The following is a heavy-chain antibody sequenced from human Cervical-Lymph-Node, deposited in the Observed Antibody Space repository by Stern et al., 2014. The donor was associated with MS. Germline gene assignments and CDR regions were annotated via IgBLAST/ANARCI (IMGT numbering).Heavy chain of an antibody. Sequence: QVQLQQWGAGLLKPSETLSLTCAAYGDSFSGYFWNWIRQLPEKGLEWIGGINHSGTSNYNPSLKSRVSLSVDSSAKQFPLNLSSVSGAGTAVDYWARGHTRVDPWGQGTLVTVSS. J-gene: IGHJ5*02. CDR2: INHSGTS. V-gene: IGHV4-34*01. CDR1: GDSFSGYF. CDR3: ARGHTRVDP.